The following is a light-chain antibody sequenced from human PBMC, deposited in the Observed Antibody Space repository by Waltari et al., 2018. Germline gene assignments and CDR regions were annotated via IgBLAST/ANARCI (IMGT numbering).Light chain of an antibody. J-gene: IGKJ4*01. CDR2: GAS. CDR1: QSVSHSN. Sequence: TLSCRATQSVSHSNLAWYQQKGGQAPRLLIYGASSRATGIPDRFSGSGSGTDFTLSISRLEPEDYGVYYCQQYAGSPITFGGGTKVEI. CDR3: QQYAGSPIT. V-gene: IGKV3-20*01.